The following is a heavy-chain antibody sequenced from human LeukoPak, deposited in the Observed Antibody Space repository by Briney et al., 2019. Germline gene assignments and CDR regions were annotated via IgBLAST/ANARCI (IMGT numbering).Heavy chain of an antibody. D-gene: IGHD1-26*01. CDR2: ISAYNGNT. CDR3: SRAWELRGFFDP. V-gene: IGHV1-18*01. J-gene: IGHJ5*02. CDR1: GYTFTDYG. Sequence: ASVKVSCKASGYTFTDYGISWVRQAPGQGLEWMGWISAYNGNTNYAQKFQDRVTMTRDTSINTAYMELTRLRSDDTAVYFCSRAWELRGFFDPWGQGTLVTVSS.